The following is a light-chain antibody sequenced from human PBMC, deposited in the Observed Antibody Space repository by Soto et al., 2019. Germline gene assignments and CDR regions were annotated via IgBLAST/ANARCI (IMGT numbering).Light chain of an antibody. CDR2: WAS. CDR1: QSVLYSPTNKNY. Sequence: DIVMTQSPDSLTVSLGERATINCKSSQSVLYSPTNKNYLAWYQQKSGQPPKLLIYWASTRESGVPDRFSGRGSGTDFTLTISSLQAEDVAVYYCQQYYSTPRTFGQGTRVEIK. CDR3: QQYYSTPRT. V-gene: IGKV4-1*01. J-gene: IGKJ1*01.